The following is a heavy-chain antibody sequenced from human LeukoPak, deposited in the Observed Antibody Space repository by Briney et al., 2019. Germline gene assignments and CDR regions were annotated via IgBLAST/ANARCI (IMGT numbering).Heavy chain of an antibody. CDR2: IKQDGSEK. D-gene: IGHD5-18*01. V-gene: IGHV3-7*01. CDR3: ARDRTAAYYYYYGMDV. CDR1: GFTFSSYW. J-gene: IGHJ6*02. Sequence: PGGSLRLSCAASGFTFSSYWMSWVRQAPGKGLEWVANIKQDGSEKYYVDSVKGRFTISRDNAKNSLYLQMNSLRAEDTAVYYCARDRTAAYYYYYGMDVWGQGTTVTVS.